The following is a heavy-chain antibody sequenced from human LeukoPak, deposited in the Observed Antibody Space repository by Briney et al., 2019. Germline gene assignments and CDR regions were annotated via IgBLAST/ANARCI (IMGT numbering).Heavy chain of an antibody. CDR2: ISAYNGNT. CDR1: GYTFTSYG. D-gene: IGHD3-10*01. CDR3: ARSRAGSGADTFDI. J-gene: IGHJ3*02. V-gene: IGHV1-18*01. Sequence: ASVKVSCKASGYTFTSYGISWVRQAPGQGLEWMGWISAYNGNTNYAQKLQGRVTMTTDTSTSTAYMELRSLRSDDTAVYYCARSRAGSGADTFDIWGQGTMVTVSS.